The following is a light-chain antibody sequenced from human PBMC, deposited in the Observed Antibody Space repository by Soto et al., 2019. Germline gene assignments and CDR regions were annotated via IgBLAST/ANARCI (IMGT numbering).Light chain of an antibody. CDR2: KAY. J-gene: IGKJ1*01. Sequence: DIQMTQSPSTLSASVGDRVTITCRASQSISSWLAWYQQKPGKAPKLLIYKAYTLESGVASRFSGSGSGTEFTLTISSLQPDEFATYYCQQYNSYWTFGQGTKVEIK. CDR1: QSISSW. V-gene: IGKV1-5*03. CDR3: QQYNSYWT.